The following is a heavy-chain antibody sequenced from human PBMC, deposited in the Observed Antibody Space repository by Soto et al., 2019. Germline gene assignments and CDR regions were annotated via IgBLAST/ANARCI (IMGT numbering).Heavy chain of an antibody. Sequence: SETLSLTCTVSGGSISRGGYYWSWIRQHPGKGLEWIGYIYYSGSTYYSPSLKSRVTISVDTSKNQFSLKLSSVTAADTAVYYCAREGRRYCSSTSCYRFYYHMDVWGKGTTVTVSS. J-gene: IGHJ6*03. CDR2: IYYSGST. V-gene: IGHV4-31*03. CDR1: GGSISRGGYY. D-gene: IGHD2-2*01. CDR3: AREGRRYCSSTSCYRFYYHMDV.